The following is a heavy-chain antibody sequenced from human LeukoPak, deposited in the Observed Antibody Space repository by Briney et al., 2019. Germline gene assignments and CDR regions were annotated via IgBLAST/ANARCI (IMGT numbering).Heavy chain of an antibody. V-gene: IGHV4-34*01. CDR3: ARYYDFWGGYLDY. D-gene: IGHD3-3*01. CDR1: GGSFSGYY. Sequence: PETLSLTCAVYGGSFSGYYWSWIRQPPGKGLEWIGEINHSGSTNYNPSLKSRVTISVDTSKNQFSLKLSSVTAADTAVYYCARYYDFWGGYLDYWGQGTLVTVSS. CDR2: INHSGST. J-gene: IGHJ4*02.